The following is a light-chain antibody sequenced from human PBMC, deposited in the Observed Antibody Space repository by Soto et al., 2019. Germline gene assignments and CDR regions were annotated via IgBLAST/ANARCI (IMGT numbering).Light chain of an antibody. CDR1: SSDVGGYNY. CDR2: DVG. J-gene: IGLJ2*01. V-gene: IGLV2-14*01. CDR3: SSYKSSSTYVV. Sequence: QSALTQPASVSGSPGQSITISCTGTSSDVGGYNYVSWYQQHPGKAPKLMIYDVGNRPSGVSNRFSGSKSGNTASLTISGLQAEDEADYYCSSYKSSSTYVVFGGGTKLTVL.